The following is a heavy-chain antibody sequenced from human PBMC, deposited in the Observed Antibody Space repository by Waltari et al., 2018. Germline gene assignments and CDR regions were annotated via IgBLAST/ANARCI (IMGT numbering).Heavy chain of an antibody. CDR2: ISNDGSTT. CDR3: TRDRDWVLFDY. CDR1: GFSFSTYV. D-gene: IGHD2-21*02. V-gene: IGHV3-74*01. J-gene: IGHJ4*02. Sequence: EVLLVESGGGLGQPGGSLRLSCAASGFSFSTYVMHWVRQAPGKGLVWVSRISNDGSTTTYGDSVKGRFTVSRDNAKNTLYLQMNSLRAEDTAVYYCTRDRDWVLFDYWGQGTLVTVSS.